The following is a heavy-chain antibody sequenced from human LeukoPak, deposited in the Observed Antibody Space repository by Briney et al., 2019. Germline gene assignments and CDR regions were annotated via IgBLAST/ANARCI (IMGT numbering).Heavy chain of an antibody. D-gene: IGHD3-22*01. CDR2: INPNSGGT. CDR3: ATTDYYDSSGYYFYFDY. Sequence: ASVKVSCKASGYTFTSYYMHWVRQAPGQGLEWMGWINPNSGGTNYAQKFQGRVTMTRDTSISTAYMELSRLRSDDTAVYYCATTDYYDSSGYYFYFDYWGQGTLVTVSS. J-gene: IGHJ4*02. V-gene: IGHV1-2*02. CDR1: GYTFTSYY.